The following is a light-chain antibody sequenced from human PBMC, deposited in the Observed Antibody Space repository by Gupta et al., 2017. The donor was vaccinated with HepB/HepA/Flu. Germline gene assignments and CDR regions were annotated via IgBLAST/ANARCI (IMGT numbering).Light chain of an antibody. Sequence: DIVMTQSPLFMPVTPGEPASISCRSSQSLLHNNGHNYLDWYLQKPGQSPKLLLFLASNRASGVPDRFSGSGSGTDFTLTITILEAEDVGFYYCLQFYQPPLTFGPGTKVDIK. CDR2: LAS. V-gene: IGKV2-28*01. J-gene: IGKJ3*01. CDR3: LQFYQPPLT. CDR1: QSLLHNNGHNY.